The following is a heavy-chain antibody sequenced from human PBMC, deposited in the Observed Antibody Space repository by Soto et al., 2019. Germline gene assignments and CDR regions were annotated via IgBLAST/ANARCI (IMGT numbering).Heavy chain of an antibody. CDR3: ARAPLVICSGGTCHLNRGEALDP. CDR1: GYTLTNYG. CDR2: VSGFNDNT. J-gene: IGHJ5*02. D-gene: IGHD2-15*01. Sequence: QVQLVQSGAEVKKPGASVKVSCKASGYTLTNYGISWVRQAPGQGLERMGWVSGFNDNTIYAQRLHARATMTTATSASPASMELRRLRSDDTAVYYSARAPLVICSGGTCHLNRGEALDPLAQGTLVTVSS. V-gene: IGHV1-18*01.